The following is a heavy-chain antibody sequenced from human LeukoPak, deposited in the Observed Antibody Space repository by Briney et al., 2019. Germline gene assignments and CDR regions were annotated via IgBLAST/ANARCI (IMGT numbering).Heavy chain of an antibody. D-gene: IGHD2-15*01. CDR3: AREAHCSGGSCRIDY. CDR2: ISSSGSTI. Sequence: GGSLTLSCAASGFTFSDYYMSWIRQAPGEGLEWVSYISSSGSTIYYADSVKGRFTISRDNTKNSLYLQMNSLRAEDTAVYYCAREAHCSGGSCRIDYWGQGTLVTVSS. J-gene: IGHJ4*02. V-gene: IGHV3-11*04. CDR1: GFTFSDYY.